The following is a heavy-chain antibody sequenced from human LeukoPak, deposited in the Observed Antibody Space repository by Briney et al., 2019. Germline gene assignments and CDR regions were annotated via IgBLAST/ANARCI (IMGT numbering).Heavy chain of an antibody. CDR1: GFTFSSYA. J-gene: IGHJ4*02. D-gene: IGHD6-13*01. CDR2: ISSNGGST. V-gene: IGHV3-64*04. Sequence: PGGSLRLSCSASGFTFSSYAMHWVRQAPGKGLEYVSAISSNGGSTYYADSVKGRFTISRDNSKNTLYLQMNSLRAEDTAVYYCASGRWDSSSWYPPDYWGQGTLVTVSS. CDR3: ASGRWDSSSWYPPDY.